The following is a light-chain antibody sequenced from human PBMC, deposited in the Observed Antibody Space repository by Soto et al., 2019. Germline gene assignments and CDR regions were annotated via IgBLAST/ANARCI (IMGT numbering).Light chain of an antibody. V-gene: IGKV1-39*01. J-gene: IGKJ1*01. Sequence: DIELTQSPSSLSASVGDRVTIACRSSQNINIYLNWYQQKPGNAPKLLIFESSSLQSGVPSRFSGSGSRRDFTLTISSLQREDFATYFCQQTYTFPWTFGQGTRVDIK. CDR2: ESS. CDR3: QQTYTFPWT. CDR1: QNINIY.